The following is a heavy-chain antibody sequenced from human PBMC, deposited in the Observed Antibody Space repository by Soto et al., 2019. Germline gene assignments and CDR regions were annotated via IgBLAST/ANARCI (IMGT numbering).Heavy chain of an antibody. CDR2: IIPIFGTA. D-gene: IGHD4-4*01. V-gene: IGHV1-69*01. CDR3: ASVGPQTTVTPNYYYGMDV. Sequence: QVQLVQSGAEVKKPGSSVKVSCKASGGTFSSYAISWVRQAPGQGLEWMGGIIPIFGTANYAQKFQGRVTITADESTSTAYMELSSLRSEDTAVYYYASVGPQTTVTPNYYYGMDVWGQGTTVTVSS. J-gene: IGHJ6*02. CDR1: GGTFSSYA.